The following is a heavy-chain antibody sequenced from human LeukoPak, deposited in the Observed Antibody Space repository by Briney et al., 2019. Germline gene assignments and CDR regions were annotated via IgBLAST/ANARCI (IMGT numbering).Heavy chain of an antibody. Sequence: PGGSLRLSCAASGFTFDDYAMHWVRQAPGKGLEWVSGISWNSGSIGYADSVKGRFTISRDNAKNSLYLQMNSLRAEDTALYYCAKGTRLRQWLTSYYYYGMDVWGQGTTVTVSS. J-gene: IGHJ6*02. D-gene: IGHD6-19*01. V-gene: IGHV3-9*01. CDR1: GFTFDDYA. CDR3: AKGTRLRQWLTSYYYYGMDV. CDR2: ISWNSGSI.